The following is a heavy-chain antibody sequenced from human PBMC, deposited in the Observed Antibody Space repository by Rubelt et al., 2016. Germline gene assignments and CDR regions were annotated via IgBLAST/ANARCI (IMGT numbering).Heavy chain of an antibody. Sequence: QVQLVQSGAEVKKPGSSVKVSCKASGGTFSSYAISWVRQAPGQGLEWMGGIIPSFGTANYAQKFQGRVTITADESTSTAYMELSSLRSEDTSVYYCARRGAAAADDNDAFDIWGQVTMVTVSS. CDR1: GGTFSSYA. CDR3: ARRGAAAADDNDAFDI. V-gene: IGHV1-69*01. CDR2: IIPSFGTA. J-gene: IGHJ3*02. D-gene: IGHD6-13*01.